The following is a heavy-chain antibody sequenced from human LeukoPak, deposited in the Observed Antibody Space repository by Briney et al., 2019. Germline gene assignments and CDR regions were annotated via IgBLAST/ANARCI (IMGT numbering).Heavy chain of an antibody. CDR3: VKNDGWFHLAQ. D-gene: IGHD6-19*01. CDR1: GFYFRDHW. CDR2: IKTDGSET. V-gene: IGHV3-7*03. J-gene: IGHJ4*02. Sequence: GGSLLLPCAASGFYFRDHWMDWVRQAPGKGLEWVGHIKTDGSETYYLDSLKGRISISRDSTNNALYLQMNSLRVEDTAIYYCVKNDGWFHLAQWGQGTLVTVSS.